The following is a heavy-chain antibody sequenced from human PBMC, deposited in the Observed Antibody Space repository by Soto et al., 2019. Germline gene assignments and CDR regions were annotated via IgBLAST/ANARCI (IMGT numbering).Heavy chain of an antibody. CDR3: GRGGSSAWLVDPDI. CDR2: SKHNGSS. CDR1: AGSFSHYY. V-gene: IGHV4-34*01. J-gene: IGHJ3*02. D-gene: IGHD6-19*01. Sequence: SETLSLTCAVYAGSFSHYYWNWIRQSPGKGLEWMGKSKHNGSSTYNPYLTRRLFILVNMTKNKFSLRLTSVPAAEAAAVYCGRGGSSAWLVDPDIWGQGTMVTVSS.